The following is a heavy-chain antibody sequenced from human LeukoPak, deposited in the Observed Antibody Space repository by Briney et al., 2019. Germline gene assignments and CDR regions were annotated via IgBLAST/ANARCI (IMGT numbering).Heavy chain of an antibody. CDR2: IKQDGSEK. CDR1: GFTFSSYW. V-gene: IGHV3-7*01. CDR3: AREGYDFWSGPPGGWFDP. D-gene: IGHD3-3*01. Sequence: PGRSLRLSCAASGFTFSSYWMSWVRQAPGKGLEWVANIKQDGSEKYYVDSVKGRFTISRDNAKNSLYLQMNSLRAEDTAVYYCAREGYDFWSGPPGGWFDPWGQGTPVTVSS. J-gene: IGHJ5*02.